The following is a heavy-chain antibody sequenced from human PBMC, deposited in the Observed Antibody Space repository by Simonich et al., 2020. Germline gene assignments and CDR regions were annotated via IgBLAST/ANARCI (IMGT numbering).Heavy chain of an antibody. Sequence: EVQLVESGGGLVQPGGSLRLSCAASGFTFSSYWMHWVRQAPGKGRVWVKRINSEWRSTSYANSWKGRFTISRDNAKNTLYLQMNSLRAEDTAVYYCARDYSNYDAFDIWGQGTMVTVSS. D-gene: IGHD4-4*01. J-gene: IGHJ3*02. CDR3: ARDYSNYDAFDI. CDR1: GFTFSSYW. V-gene: IGHV3-74*01. CDR2: INSEWRST.